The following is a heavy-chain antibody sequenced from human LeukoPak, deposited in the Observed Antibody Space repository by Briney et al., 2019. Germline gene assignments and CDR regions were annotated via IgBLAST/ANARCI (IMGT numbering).Heavy chain of an antibody. D-gene: IGHD2-15*01. V-gene: IGHV1-18*01. CDR2: IGVYNGNT. CDR1: GYTFANYG. Sequence: ASVKVSCKASGYTFANYGISWVRQAPGQGLEWVARIGVYNGNTDFAQTLQGRVTVTADTSTSTAYMELRSLRSDDSAVYYCARDPLLHISHHDYWGQGTLVTVSS. CDR3: ARDPLLHISHHDY. J-gene: IGHJ4*02.